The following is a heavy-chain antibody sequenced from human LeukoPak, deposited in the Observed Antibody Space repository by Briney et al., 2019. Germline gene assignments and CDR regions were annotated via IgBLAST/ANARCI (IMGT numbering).Heavy chain of an antibody. Sequence: ASVMASCKASGYTFTVYYIHWVRQAPGQGLEWMGWINPNSGDTNYAQKFQGRVTVTRDTSISTAFMELNRLTSDDTAVYYCAREGAGGSWAGYWGQGTLVTVSS. D-gene: IGHD1-26*01. V-gene: IGHV1-2*02. J-gene: IGHJ4*02. CDR3: AREGAGGSWAGY. CDR1: GYTFTVYY. CDR2: INPNSGDT.